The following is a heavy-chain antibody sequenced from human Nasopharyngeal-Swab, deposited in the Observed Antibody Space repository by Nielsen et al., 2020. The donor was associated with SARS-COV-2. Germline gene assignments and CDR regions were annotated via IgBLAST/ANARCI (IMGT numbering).Heavy chain of an antibody. V-gene: IGHV3-64*01. CDR1: AFTFSSYA. CDR3: ARGMVYAVY. J-gene: IGHJ4*02. CDR2: ISSNGGST. D-gene: IGHD2-8*01. Sequence: SLNIFCAASAFTFSSYAMHCVRQAPGKGLEYVSAISSNGGSTYYANSVKVRFTISRDNSKNTLYLQMGSLRAEDMAVYYCARGMVYAVYWGQGTLVTVSS.